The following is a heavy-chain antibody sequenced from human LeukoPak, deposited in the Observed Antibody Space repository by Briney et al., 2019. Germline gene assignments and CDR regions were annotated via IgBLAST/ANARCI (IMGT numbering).Heavy chain of an antibody. CDR1: GGSISSSSYY. Sequence: KSSETLSLTCTVSGGSISSSSYYWGWIRQPPGKGLEWIGSIYYSGSTYYNPSLKSRVTISVDTSKNQFSLKLSSVTAADTAVYYCAKEGDYYYGSGTPFDPWGQGTLVTVSS. J-gene: IGHJ5*02. CDR2: IYYSGST. D-gene: IGHD3-10*01. V-gene: IGHV4-39*07. CDR3: AKEGDYYYGSGTPFDP.